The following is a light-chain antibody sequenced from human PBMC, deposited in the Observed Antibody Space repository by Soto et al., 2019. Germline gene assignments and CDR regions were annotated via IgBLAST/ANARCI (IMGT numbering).Light chain of an antibody. CDR3: NSYVGSNNYV. CDR1: ASGIGRYNY. CDR2: EVT. J-gene: IGLJ1*01. Sequence: QSVLTQPPSASGSPGQSVTISCIGTASGIGRYNYVSWYQHHPGKAPKLIIYEVTKRPSGVPDRFSGSKSGNTASLTVSGLQADDEADYYCNSYVGSNNYVFGTG. V-gene: IGLV2-8*01.